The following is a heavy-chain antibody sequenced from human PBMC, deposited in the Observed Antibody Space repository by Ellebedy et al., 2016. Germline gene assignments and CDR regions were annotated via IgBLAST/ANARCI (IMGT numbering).Heavy chain of an antibody. CDR2: FSFSGST. J-gene: IGHJ4*02. D-gene: IGHD4-17*01. V-gene: IGHV4-59*08. Sequence: SETLSLTCTVSGGSISSYYWSWIRQPPGKGLEWIGYFSFSGSTNYNPSLKSRVTISVDTSKNQFSLKLSSVTAADTAVYFCARQHFGDYVDYWGQGILVTVSS. CDR3: ARQHFGDYVDY. CDR1: GGSISSYY.